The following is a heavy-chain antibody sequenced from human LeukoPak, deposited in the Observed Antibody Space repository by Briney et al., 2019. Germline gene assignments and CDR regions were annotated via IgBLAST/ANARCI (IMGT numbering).Heavy chain of an antibody. D-gene: IGHD2-2*01. CDR1: GYSFTSCW. J-gene: IGHJ5*02. V-gene: IGHV5-51*01. CDR3: ARRGYCSSTSCRNWFDP. CDR2: IYPGDSDT. Sequence: GESLKISCKGSGYSFTSCWIGWVRQMPGKGLEWMGIIYPGDSDTRYSPSFQGQVTISADKSISTAYLQWSSLKASDTAMYYCARRGYCSSTSCRNWFDPWGQGTLVTVSS.